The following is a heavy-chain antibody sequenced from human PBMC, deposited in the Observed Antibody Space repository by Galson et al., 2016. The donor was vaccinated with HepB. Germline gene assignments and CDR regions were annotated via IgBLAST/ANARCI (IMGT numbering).Heavy chain of an antibody. V-gene: IGHV3-33*01. CDR2: IWADGSNN. CDR1: GFPFSSYH. Sequence: SLRLSCAASGFPFSSYHMHWVRQAPGKGLEWVAIIWADGSNNYYGDSMKGRFTVSRDNSKNTLHLQMNSLRAEDTAVYYCARDRHIGLDVWGKGTTVTVSS. J-gene: IGHJ6*04. CDR3: ARDRHIGLDV.